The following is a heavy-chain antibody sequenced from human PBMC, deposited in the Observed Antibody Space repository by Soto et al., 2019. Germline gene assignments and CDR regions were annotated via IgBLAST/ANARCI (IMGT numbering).Heavy chain of an antibody. CDR1: GDSISSYY. D-gene: IGHD2-2*01. CDR2: IYYSGST. Sequence: SVTMSLTCPVAGDSISSYYWSWIRQPPGKGLEWIGYIYYSGSTNYNPSLKSRVTISVDTSKNQFSLKLSSVTAADTAVYYCARGGSLYCSSTSCHFDYWGQGTLVTVSS. V-gene: IGHV4-59*01. J-gene: IGHJ4*02. CDR3: ARGGSLYCSSTSCHFDY.